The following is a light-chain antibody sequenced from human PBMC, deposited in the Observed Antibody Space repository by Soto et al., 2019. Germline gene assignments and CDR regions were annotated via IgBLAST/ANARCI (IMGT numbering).Light chain of an antibody. Sequence: DILMTQSPSTLSGSVGHRATITCRASHTISSWLAWYQPKPGKAPKLLIYKASTLKSGVPSRFSGSGSGTEFALTISSLRPDDFATYYCQHYNSYSEAFGQGTKVDI. CDR3: QHYNSYSEA. CDR1: HTISSW. CDR2: KAS. J-gene: IGKJ1*01. V-gene: IGKV1-5*03.